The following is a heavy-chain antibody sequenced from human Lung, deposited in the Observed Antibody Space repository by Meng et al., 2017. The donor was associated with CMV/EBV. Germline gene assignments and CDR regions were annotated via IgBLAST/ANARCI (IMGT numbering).Heavy chain of an antibody. J-gene: IGHJ4*02. CDR3: AREDGEGGYFDN. D-gene: IGHD3-16*01. CDR2: VYYDGST. Sequence: SETLSLXCTVSRGSVTSSSSYWTWIRQPPGKGLEWIGYVYYDGSTNYNPSLKSRVTISLDTSKNQFSLDLRSVTAADTAVYYCAREDGEGGYFDNWGQGTXVTVSS. CDR1: RGSVTSSSSY. V-gene: IGHV4-61*01.